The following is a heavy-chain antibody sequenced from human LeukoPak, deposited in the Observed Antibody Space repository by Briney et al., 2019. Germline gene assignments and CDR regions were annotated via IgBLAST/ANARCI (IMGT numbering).Heavy chain of an antibody. CDR1: GGSISTYH. V-gene: IGHV4-59*01. J-gene: IGHJ4*02. CDR2: IYYSGST. D-gene: IGHD5-24*01. Sequence: PSETLSLTCTVSGGSISTYHWSWIRQPPGKGLEWIGNIYYSGSTNYNPSLKSRVTISVDTSKSQFSLKLSSVTAADTAVYYCARGLSVRDGYNYDCFDAWGQGTLVTVSS. CDR3: ARGLSVRDGYNYDCFDA.